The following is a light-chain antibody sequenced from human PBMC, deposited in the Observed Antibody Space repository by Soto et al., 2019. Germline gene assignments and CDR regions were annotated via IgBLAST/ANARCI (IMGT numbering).Light chain of an antibody. CDR3: QQRSNWPIT. V-gene: IGKV3-11*01. CDR2: GAS. J-gene: IGKJ5*01. Sequence: EIVLTQSPGTLSLSPGEGATLSCRASQSVSSNLAWYQQKPGQAPRLLIYGASTRATGIPARFSGSGSGTDFTLTISSLEPEDFAVYYCQQRSNWPITFGQGTRRRL. CDR1: QSVSSN.